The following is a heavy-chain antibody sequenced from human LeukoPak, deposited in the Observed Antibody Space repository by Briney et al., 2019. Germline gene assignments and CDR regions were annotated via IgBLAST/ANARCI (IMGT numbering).Heavy chain of an antibody. CDR2: IYYSGST. D-gene: IGHD6-19*01. CDR3: ARPRQQWLDAFDI. J-gene: IGHJ3*02. V-gene: IGHV4-59*08. Sequence: SETLSLTCTVSGGSISSYYWSWTRQPPGKGLEWIGYIYYSGSTNYNPSLKSRVTISVDTSKDQFSLKLSSVTAADTAVYYCARPRQQWLDAFDIWGQGTMVTVSS. CDR1: GGSISSYY.